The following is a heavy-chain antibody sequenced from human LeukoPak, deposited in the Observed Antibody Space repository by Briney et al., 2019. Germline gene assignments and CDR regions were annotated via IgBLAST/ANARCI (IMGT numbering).Heavy chain of an antibody. CDR1: GGTISSYY. CDR2: IHYSGST. J-gene: IGHJ5*02. D-gene: IGHD2-2*01. Sequence: SETLSLTCTVSGGTISSYYWNWIRQPPGKGLEWIGYIHYSGSTKYNPSLKSRVTISVDTSKNQFSLKLNSVTAADTALYYCARSAGSQLLSWFDPWGQGTLVTVSS. V-gene: IGHV4-59*08. CDR3: ARSAGSQLLSWFDP.